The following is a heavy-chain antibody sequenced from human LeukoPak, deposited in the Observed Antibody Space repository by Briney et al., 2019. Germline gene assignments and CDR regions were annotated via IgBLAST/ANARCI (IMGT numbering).Heavy chain of an antibody. V-gene: IGHV4-59*01. CDR3: AREGIYCSGGNCYVNKYYYMDV. CDR2: IYYTGSA. Sequence: ASETLSLTYTVSGDSISSNYWSWIRQPPGRGLEWIGYIYYTGSAFYNPSLKSRVTISVDTSKNQFSLKLSSVTAAGTAVYYCAREGIYCSGGNCYVNKYYYMDVWGKGTTVTVSS. J-gene: IGHJ6*03. CDR1: GDSISSNY. D-gene: IGHD2-15*01.